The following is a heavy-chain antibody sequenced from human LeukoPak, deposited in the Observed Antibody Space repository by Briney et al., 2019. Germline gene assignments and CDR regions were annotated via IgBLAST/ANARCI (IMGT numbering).Heavy chain of an antibody. CDR1: GFTFGDYA. CDR2: IRSKAYGGTT. J-gene: IGHJ3*02. D-gene: IGHD2-15*01. CDR3: TRTCPFCPRGRCRLDALDI. Sequence: GGSLRLSCTASGFTFGDYAMSWFRQAPGKGLEWVGFIRSKAYGGTTEYAASVKGRFTISRDDSKSIAYLQMNSLKTEDTAVYYCTRTCPFCPRGRCRLDALDIWGQGTMVTVSS. V-gene: IGHV3-49*03.